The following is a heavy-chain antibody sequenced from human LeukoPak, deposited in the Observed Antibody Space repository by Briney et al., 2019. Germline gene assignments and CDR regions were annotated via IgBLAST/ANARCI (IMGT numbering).Heavy chain of an antibody. CDR1: GGSISSYY. J-gene: IGHJ5*02. CDR2: IYYSGST. V-gene: IGHV4-59*08. CDR3: ARRRGRLHDYGDEGWFDP. Sequence: SETLSLTCTVPGGSISSYYWSWIRQPPGKGLEWIGYIYYSGSTNYNPSLKSRVTISVDTSKNQFSLKLSSVTAADTAVYYCARRRGRLHDYGDEGWFDPWGQGTLVTVSS. D-gene: IGHD4-17*01.